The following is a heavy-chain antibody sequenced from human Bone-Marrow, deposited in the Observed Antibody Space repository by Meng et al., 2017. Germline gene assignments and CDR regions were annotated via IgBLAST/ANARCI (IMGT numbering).Heavy chain of an antibody. D-gene: IGHD5-18*01. CDR1: GGSISSSSYY. Sequence: QLQLQESGPGLVKPSETLSLTCTVSGGSISSSSYYWGWIRQPPGKGLEWIGTVYYSGNTYYTPSLKSRVTISVDTSRNQFSLKLSSVTAADTAVYYCARTRGYSYGYYGYWGQGTLVTVSS. J-gene: IGHJ4*02. CDR2: VYYSGNT. CDR3: ARTRGYSYGYYGY. V-gene: IGHV4-39*01.